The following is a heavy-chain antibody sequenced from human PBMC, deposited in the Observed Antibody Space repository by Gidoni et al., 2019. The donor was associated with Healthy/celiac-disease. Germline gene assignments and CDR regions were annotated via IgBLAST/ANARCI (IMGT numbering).Heavy chain of an antibody. Sequence: QVQLQESGPGLVKPSGTLSLTCAVSGGSISSSNWWSWVRQPPGKGLEWIGEIYHSGSTNYNPSLKSRVTISVDKSKNQFSLKLSSVTAADTAVYYCARIFPRKRTMIVVVPSGAFDIWGQGTMVTVSS. D-gene: IGHD3-22*01. CDR1: GGSISSSNW. V-gene: IGHV4-4*02. J-gene: IGHJ3*02. CDR2: IYHSGST. CDR3: ARIFPRKRTMIVVVPSGAFDI.